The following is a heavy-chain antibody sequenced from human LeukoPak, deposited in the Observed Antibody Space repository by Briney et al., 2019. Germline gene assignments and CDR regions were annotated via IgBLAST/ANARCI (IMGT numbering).Heavy chain of an antibody. CDR3: ARANYHNN. CDR2: ISGDGSNT. Sequence: GGSLRLSCVASGFGFNTYWMHRVRQAPGKGLVWVSRISGDGSNTTYADSVKGRFTISRDNAKNTVYLQMNSLRAEDTAVYYCARANYHNNWGQGTLVTVSS. CDR1: GFGFNTYW. J-gene: IGHJ4*02. D-gene: IGHD3-9*01. V-gene: IGHV3-74*01.